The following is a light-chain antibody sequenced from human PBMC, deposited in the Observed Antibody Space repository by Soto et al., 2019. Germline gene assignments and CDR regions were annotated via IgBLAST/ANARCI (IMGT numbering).Light chain of an antibody. CDR3: RTYTSSSTYV. J-gene: IGLJ1*01. CDR1: SSDVGSYNR. V-gene: IGLV2-18*02. Sequence: QSALTQPPSVSGSPGQSVAISCTGTSSDVGSYNRVSWYQQPPGTAPKVMIYEVSNRPSGVPDRFSGSKSGNTASLTISGLQAEDEADYYCRTYTSSSTYVFGSGTKVTVL. CDR2: EVS.